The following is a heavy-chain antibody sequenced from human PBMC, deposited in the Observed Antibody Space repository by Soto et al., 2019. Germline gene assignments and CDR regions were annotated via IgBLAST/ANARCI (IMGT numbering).Heavy chain of an antibody. Sequence: SVKVSCKASGGSFSNYALSWGRQAPGQGLEWMGVIILPFGTPNYAQKFQGTVTITADESMTTVYMEVSGLRSEDTAVYYCAKETLGYCSSGSCRIDYWGQGTPVTVSS. V-gene: IGHV1-69*13. D-gene: IGHD2-15*01. CDR2: IILPFGTP. CDR1: GGSFSNYA. CDR3: AKETLGYCSSGSCRIDY. J-gene: IGHJ4*02.